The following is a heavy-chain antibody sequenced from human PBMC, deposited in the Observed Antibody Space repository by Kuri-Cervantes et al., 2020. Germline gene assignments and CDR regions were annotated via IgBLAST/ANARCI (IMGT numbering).Heavy chain of an antibody. D-gene: IGHD3-16*01. CDR1: GFTFNNYN. CDR3: ARGTDLGGLRNLDH. V-gene: IGHV3-48*04. CDR2: ISSISSII. Sequence: GESLKISCAASGFTFNNYNMNWVRQAPGKGLEWVSYISSISSIIYYTDSVRGRFTVSRDNPKNSLYLQMNSLRAEDTALYYCARGTDLGGLRNLDHWGQGTLVTVSS. J-gene: IGHJ4*02.